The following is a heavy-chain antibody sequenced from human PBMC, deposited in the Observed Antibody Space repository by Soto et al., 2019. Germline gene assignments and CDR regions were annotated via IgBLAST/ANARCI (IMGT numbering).Heavy chain of an antibody. D-gene: IGHD2-2*01. CDR1: GGTFSSYA. J-gene: IGHJ6*02. V-gene: IGHV1-69*13. Sequence: SVKVSCKASGGTFSSYAISWVRQAPGQGLEWMGGIIPIFGTANYAQKFQGRVTITADESTSTAYMELSSLRSEDTAVYYCARGHIALVPAAKGYYYYGMDVWGQGTTVTVSS. CDR2: IIPIFGTA. CDR3: ARGHIALVPAAKGYYYYGMDV.